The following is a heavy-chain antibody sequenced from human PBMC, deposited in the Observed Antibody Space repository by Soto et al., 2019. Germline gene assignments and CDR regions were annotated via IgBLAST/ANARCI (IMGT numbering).Heavy chain of an antibody. Sequence: SETLSLTCTVSGGSISSSSYYWGWIRQPPGKGLEWIGSIYYSGSTYYNPSLKSRVTISVDTSKNQFSLKLSSVTAADTAVYYCARESLGYCSGGSCHWDAFDIWGQGTMVTVSS. CDR1: GGSISSSSYY. V-gene: IGHV4-39*07. D-gene: IGHD2-15*01. CDR3: ARESLGYCSGGSCHWDAFDI. CDR2: IYYSGST. J-gene: IGHJ3*02.